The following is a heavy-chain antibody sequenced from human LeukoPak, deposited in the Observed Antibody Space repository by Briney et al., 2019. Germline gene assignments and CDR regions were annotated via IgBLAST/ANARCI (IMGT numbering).Heavy chain of an antibody. Sequence: GGSLRLSCAASGFTFSSYAMNWVSQAPGKGLEWVSAISDGGDSIYYADSVKGRFTISRDNSKNTLYLQMNSLRAEDTAVYYCAKDPGYYWTDRNALHYWGQGTLVTVSS. V-gene: IGHV3-23*01. CDR1: GFTFSSYA. CDR2: ISDGGDSI. J-gene: IGHJ4*02. CDR3: AKDPGYYWTDRNALHY. D-gene: IGHD1-1*01.